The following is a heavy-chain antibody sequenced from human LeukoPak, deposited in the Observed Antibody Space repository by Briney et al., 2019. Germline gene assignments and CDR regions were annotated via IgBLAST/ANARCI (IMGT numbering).Heavy chain of an antibody. J-gene: IGHJ4*02. V-gene: IGHV3-48*02. CDR2: ISSSSSTI. CDR1: GFTFSSYS. Sequence: GGPLRLSCAPSGFTFSSYSMNWVRQAPGKGLEWVSYISSSSSTIYYADSVKGRFTIPRDNAKTTLYLQMNSLRDEATAVYYCARNGWKSLDYWGQGTLVTVSS. D-gene: IGHD1-1*01. CDR3: ARNGWKSLDY.